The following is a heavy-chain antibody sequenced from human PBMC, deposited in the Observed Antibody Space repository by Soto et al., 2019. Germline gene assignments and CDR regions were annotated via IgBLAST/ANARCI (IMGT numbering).Heavy chain of an antibody. Sequence: XESMSLTFTVSGGCVTGYDWSWIRQPPGRGLEWIGYIYYAVNILYTPSVKSRVTISVDTSKNQFSLKLSSVTAADTAVYYCASHDALLKLHNVMGVSGHGTTV. V-gene: IGHV4-59*02. CDR3: ASHDALLKLHNVMGV. D-gene: IGHD2-15*01. CDR2: IYYAVNI. CDR1: GGCVTGYD. J-gene: IGHJ3*01.